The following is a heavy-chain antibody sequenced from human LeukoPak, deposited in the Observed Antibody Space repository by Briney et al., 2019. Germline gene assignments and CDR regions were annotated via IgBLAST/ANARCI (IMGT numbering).Heavy chain of an antibody. CDR2: ISGSGDRT. Sequence: RGSLRLSSVPARSTLSDNATSCDRQAPGRGLEWVSSISGSGDRTYYADSVKGRFTISRDNSKNTLYLQMDSLRAEDTAVYYCAKAQFYYGIDVWGQGTTVTVSS. V-gene: IGHV3-23*01. CDR1: RSTLSDNA. CDR3: AKAQFYYGIDV. J-gene: IGHJ6*02.